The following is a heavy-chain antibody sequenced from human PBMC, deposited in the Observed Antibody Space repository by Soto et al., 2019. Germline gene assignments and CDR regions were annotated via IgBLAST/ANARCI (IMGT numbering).Heavy chain of an antibody. J-gene: IGHJ6*02. D-gene: IGHD6-19*01. CDR3: AKGVRIAVAGTGMDV. CDR1: GFTFHDYA. V-gene: IGHV3-9*01. Sequence: SGGSLRLSCAASGFTFHDYAMHWVRQAPGKGLEWVSGISWNSGSIGYADSVKGRFTISRDNAKNSLYLQMNSLRAEATALYYCAKGVRIAVAGTGMDVWGQGTTVTVSS. CDR2: ISWNSGSI.